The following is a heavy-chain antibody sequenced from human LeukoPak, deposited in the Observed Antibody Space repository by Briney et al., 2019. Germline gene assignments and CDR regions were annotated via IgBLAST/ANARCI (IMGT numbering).Heavy chain of an antibody. Sequence: ASVKVSCKASGYTFTGYYIHWVRQAPGQGLEWMGWINPNSGGTNYAQKFQGRVTMTRDTSISTAYMELSRLRSDDTAVYYCARSPWELLLGDYWGQGTLVTVSS. V-gene: IGHV1-2*02. J-gene: IGHJ4*02. CDR3: ARSPWELLLGDY. CDR1: GYTFTGYY. CDR2: INPNSGGT. D-gene: IGHD1-26*01.